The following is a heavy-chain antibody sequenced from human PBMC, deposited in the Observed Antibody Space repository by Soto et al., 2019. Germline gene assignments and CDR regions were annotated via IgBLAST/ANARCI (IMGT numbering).Heavy chain of an antibody. CDR3: ATGRLEATVLDY. V-gene: IGHV3-11*01. D-gene: IGHD1-26*01. Sequence: QVQLVESGGDLVKPGGSLRLSCAASGFTFSDYYMSWIRQAPGKGLEWISYITSSSDSIHYADSVKGRFTISRDNAKNSLYLQMNSLRADDSAVYFCATGRLEATVLDYWGQGTLVTVPS. CDR2: ITSSSDSI. CDR1: GFTFSDYY. J-gene: IGHJ4*02.